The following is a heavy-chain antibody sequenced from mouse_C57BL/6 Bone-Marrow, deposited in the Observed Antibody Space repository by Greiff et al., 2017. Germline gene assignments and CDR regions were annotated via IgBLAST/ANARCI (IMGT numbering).Heavy chain of an antibody. D-gene: IGHD2-3*01. Sequence: EVQRVESGGGLVQPGGSLKLSCAASGFTFSSYGMAWVRQAPGKGLEWVAFISSLAYRIYYADTVTGRFTIARDNAKNTLYMQMSSLRSEDTAMYYCARLYEFYSYAMDYWGQGTSVTVSS. J-gene: IGHJ4*01. CDR1: GFTFSSYG. CDR2: ISSLAYRI. CDR3: ARLYEFYSYAMDY. V-gene: IGHV5-15*01.